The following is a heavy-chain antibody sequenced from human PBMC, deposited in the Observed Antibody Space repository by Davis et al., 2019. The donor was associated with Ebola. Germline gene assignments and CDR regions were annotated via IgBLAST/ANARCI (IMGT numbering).Heavy chain of an antibody. Sequence: GESLKISCAAFGFTFSSYGMHWVRQAPGKGLEWVAVISYDGSEKYYADSVKGRFTISRDNSKNTLYLQMNSLRAEDTAVYYCARDQVAGRGGAFDIWGQGTMVTVSS. J-gene: IGHJ3*02. V-gene: IGHV3-30*03. D-gene: IGHD6-19*01. CDR2: ISYDGSEK. CDR1: GFTFSSYG. CDR3: ARDQVAGRGGAFDI.